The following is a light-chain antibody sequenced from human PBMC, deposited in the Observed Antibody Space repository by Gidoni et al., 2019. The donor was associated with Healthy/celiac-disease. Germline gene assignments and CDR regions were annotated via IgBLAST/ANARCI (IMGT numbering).Light chain of an antibody. Sequence: QSVLTQPPSASGAPVHRVTISSTGSSSNIGAGYDVHWYQQLPGTAPKLLIYGNSNRPSGFPDRFSGSKSGTSASLAITGLQAEDEADYYCQSYDSSLSAWVFGGGTKLTVL. CDR1: SSNIGAGYD. V-gene: IGLV1-40*01. CDR3: QSYDSSLSAWV. CDR2: GNS. J-gene: IGLJ3*02.